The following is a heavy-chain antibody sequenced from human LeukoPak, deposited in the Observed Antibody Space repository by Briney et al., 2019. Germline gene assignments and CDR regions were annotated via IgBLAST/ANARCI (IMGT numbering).Heavy chain of an antibody. Sequence: SETLSLTCTVSGYSISSGYYWGWIRQPPGKGLEWIGSIYHSGSTYYNPSLKSRVTISVDTSKNQFSLRLISVTAADTAVYYCARDPASGFTSKRYYFDYWGQGTLVTVSS. D-gene: IGHD6-13*01. CDR3: ARDPASGFTSKRYYFDY. V-gene: IGHV4-38-2*02. J-gene: IGHJ4*02. CDR2: IYHSGST. CDR1: GYSISSGYY.